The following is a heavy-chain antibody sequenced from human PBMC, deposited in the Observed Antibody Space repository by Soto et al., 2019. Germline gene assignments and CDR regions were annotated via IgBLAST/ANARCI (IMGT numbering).Heavy chain of an antibody. J-gene: IGHJ6*02. CDR3: ARRLSGPKEEYNAYYFYGLDV. CDR1: GYSFTNHW. Sequence: GESLKISCHGSGYSFTNHWITWVRPTPGKGLAWMGRIDTSNSYINYSPSFQGHVTISVDRSISTAYLQWSRLEASDTAIYYCARRLSGPKEEYNAYYFYGLDVWGQGTKVTAP. CDR2: IDTSNSYI. V-gene: IGHV5-10-1*01. D-gene: IGHD1-1*01.